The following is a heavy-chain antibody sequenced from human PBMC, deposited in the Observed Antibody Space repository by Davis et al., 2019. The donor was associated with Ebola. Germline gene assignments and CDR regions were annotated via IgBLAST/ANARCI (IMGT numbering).Heavy chain of an antibody. V-gene: IGHV4-30-4*07. CDR2: YYYTGST. Sequence: MPSETLSLTCVVSGAFVSSGGYSWIWIRQPPGKGLEWIGNYYYTGSTYYSPSLRSRVTISVDTSKNLFSLKLTSVTAADTAVYYCANGGLELDYWGQGTLVTVSS. J-gene: IGHJ4*02. CDR1: GAFVSSGGYS. CDR3: ANGGLELDY. D-gene: IGHD1-1*01.